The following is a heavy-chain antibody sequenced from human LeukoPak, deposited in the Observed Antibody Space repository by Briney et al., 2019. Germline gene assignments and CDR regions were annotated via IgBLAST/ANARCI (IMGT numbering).Heavy chain of an antibody. Sequence: PSETLSLTCGVHGGSFSDYYWSWIRQAPGKGLEWVGEINHSGSTNYNSSLKSRVTISVDTSKNQFSLKLSSVTAADTAVYYCARLGIYTSSWYRFKYFDYWGQGGLVTVSS. CDR1: GGSFSDYY. J-gene: IGHJ4*02. CDR2: INHSGST. V-gene: IGHV4-34*01. D-gene: IGHD6-13*01. CDR3: ARLGIYTSSWYRFKYFDY.